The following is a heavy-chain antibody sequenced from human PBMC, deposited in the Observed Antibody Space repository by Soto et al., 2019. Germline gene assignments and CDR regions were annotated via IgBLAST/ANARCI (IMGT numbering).Heavy chain of an antibody. D-gene: IGHD3-22*01. CDR2: IYYSGST. J-gene: IGHJ4*02. V-gene: IGHV4-31*03. Sequence: SETLSLTCTVSGGCISSGGYYWSWIRQHPGKGLEWIGYIYYSGSTYYNPSLKRRVTISVDTSKNQFSMKLSSVTAADTAVYYCARAPHDSSGKYYFDYWGQRTLVTVSS. CDR1: GGCISSGGYY. CDR3: ARAPHDSSGKYYFDY.